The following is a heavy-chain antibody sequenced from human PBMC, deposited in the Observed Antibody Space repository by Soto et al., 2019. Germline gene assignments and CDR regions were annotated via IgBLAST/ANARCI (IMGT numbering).Heavy chain of an antibody. J-gene: IGHJ6*02. CDR1: GYTFTSYG. CDR2: ISAYNGNT. V-gene: IGHV1-18*01. CDR3: ARDIVAARRGDYYYYGMDV. D-gene: IGHD6-6*01. Sequence: ASVKVSCKASGYTFTSYGISWVRQAPGQGLEWMGWISAYNGNTNYAQKLQGRVTMTTDTSTSTAYMELRSLRSDDTAVYYCARDIVAARRGDYYYYGMDVWGQGTTVTVS.